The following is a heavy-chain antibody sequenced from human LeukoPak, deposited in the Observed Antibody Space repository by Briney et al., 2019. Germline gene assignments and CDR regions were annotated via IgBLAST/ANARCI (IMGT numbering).Heavy chain of an antibody. J-gene: IGHJ4*02. V-gene: IGHV4-38-2*01. CDR1: GYSISSGYY. CDR3: ATMNWNDGGYYFDY. Sequence: SETLSLTCAVSGYSISSGYYWGWIRQPPGKGLEWIGSIYHSGSTYYNPSLKSRVTISVDTSKNQFSLKLSSVTAADTAVYYCATMNWNDGGYYFDYWGQGTLATVSS. CDR2: IYHSGST. D-gene: IGHD1-1*01.